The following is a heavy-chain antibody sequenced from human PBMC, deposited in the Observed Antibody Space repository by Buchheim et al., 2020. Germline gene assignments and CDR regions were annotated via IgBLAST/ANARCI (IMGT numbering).Heavy chain of an antibody. CDR3: ARERIDYYDSRGFDP. CDR1: GFTFSSYW. CDR2: IKQDGSEK. J-gene: IGHJ5*02. V-gene: IGHV3-7*01. D-gene: IGHD3-22*01. Sequence: EVQLVESGGGLVQPGGSLRLSCAASGFTFSSYWMSWFRQAPGKGLEWVANIKQDGSEKYYVDSVKGRFTISRDNAKNQLYLQMNSLRAEDTAVYYCARERIDYYDSRGFDPWGQGTL.